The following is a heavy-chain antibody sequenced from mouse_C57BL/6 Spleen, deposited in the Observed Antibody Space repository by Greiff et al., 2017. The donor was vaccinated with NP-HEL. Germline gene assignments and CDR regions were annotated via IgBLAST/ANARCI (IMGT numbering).Heavy chain of an antibody. V-gene: IGHV5-17*01. D-gene: IGHD1-1*01. CDR3: ARNYVGNAMDD. Sequence: VESGGGLVKPGGSLKLSCAASGFPFSDYGMHWVRQAPEKGLEWVAYISSGSSTIYYAGTVKGRFTISRDNAKNTLFLQMTSLRSEDTAMYYCARNYVGNAMDDWGQGTSVTVSS. CDR2: ISSGSSTI. J-gene: IGHJ4*01. CDR1: GFPFSDYG.